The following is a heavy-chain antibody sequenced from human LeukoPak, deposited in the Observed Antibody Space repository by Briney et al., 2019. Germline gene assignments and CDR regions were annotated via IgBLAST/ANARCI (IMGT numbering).Heavy chain of an antibody. CDR1: GFTFGSYA. CDR3: AKTTTGYSSGRYPAWPIDY. J-gene: IGHJ4*02. Sequence: GGSLRLSCAASGFTFGSYAMYWVRQAPGKGLEWVSGIFGSGGSAHYADSVKGRFTISRDNSKNTVYLQMVSLRVEDTAIYYCAKTTTGYSSGRYPAWPIDYWGQGTLVTVSS. CDR2: IFGSGGSA. D-gene: IGHD2-15*01. V-gene: IGHV3-23*01.